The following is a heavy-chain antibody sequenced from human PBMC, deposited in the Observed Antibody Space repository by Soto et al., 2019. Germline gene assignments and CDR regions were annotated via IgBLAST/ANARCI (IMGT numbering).Heavy chain of an antibody. Sequence: QVQLVQSGAEVKKPGASVKVSCKASGYTFTSYGISWVRQAPGQGLEWXXXXSAYNGNTNYAQKLQGRVTMTTDTSTSTAYXEXXXXXXXXXXXXXXAXXXXXXXXXXXXYYGMDVWGQGTTVTVSS. CDR3: AXXXXXXXXXXXXYYGMDV. CDR1: GYTFTSYG. J-gene: IGHJ6*02. CDR2: XSAYNGNT. V-gene: IGHV1-18*01.